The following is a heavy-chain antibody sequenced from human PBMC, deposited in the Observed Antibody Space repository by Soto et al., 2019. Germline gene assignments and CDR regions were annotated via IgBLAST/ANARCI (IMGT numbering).Heavy chain of an antibody. D-gene: IGHD6-19*01. CDR2: IYYSGST. Sequence: SETLSLTCTVSGGSISSRSYYWGGIRQPPGRGLEWIGGIYYSGSTYYNPSHKSRVTIYVDTYKNKSSLKLSSVTDAETAVDYCARTVSGRGRYFDYWGQGTLVTVSS. J-gene: IGHJ4*02. CDR3: ARTVSGRGRYFDY. CDR1: GGSISSRSYY. V-gene: IGHV4-39*01.